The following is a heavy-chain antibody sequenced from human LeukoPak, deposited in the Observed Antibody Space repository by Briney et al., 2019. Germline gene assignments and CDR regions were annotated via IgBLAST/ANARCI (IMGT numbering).Heavy chain of an antibody. CDR3: ARARPSMWIDY. V-gene: IGHV3-30*04. D-gene: IGHD5-12*01. CDR2: ISYDGSNK. CDR1: GFTFSSYA. J-gene: IGHJ4*02. Sequence: GGSLRLSCTASGFTFSSYAIHWVRQAPGKGLEWVAVISYDGSNKYFADSVQGRFTISRDNSKNTLYLQMNSLRPEDTAVYYCARARPSMWIDYWGQGTLVTVSS.